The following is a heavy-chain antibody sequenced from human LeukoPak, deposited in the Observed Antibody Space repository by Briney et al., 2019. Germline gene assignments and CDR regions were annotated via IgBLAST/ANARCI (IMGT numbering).Heavy chain of an antibody. J-gene: IGHJ4*02. CDR2: IKQDGSEK. CDR1: GFTFSTYW. Sequence: GGSLRLSCAASGFTFSTYWMTWVRQVPGKGLEWVANIKQDGSEKYYVDSVKGRFTISRDNAKNSLYLQMNSLRAEDTAVYYCARLGSYWTFDYWGQETLVTVSS. CDR3: ARLGSYWTFDY. V-gene: IGHV3-7*03. D-gene: IGHD1-1*01.